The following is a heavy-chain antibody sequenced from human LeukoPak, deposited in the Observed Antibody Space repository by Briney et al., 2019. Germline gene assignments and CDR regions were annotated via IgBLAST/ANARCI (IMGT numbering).Heavy chain of an antibody. D-gene: IGHD2-21*02. CDR3: ARRECGGDCYSEIDDAFDV. CDR2: VYPGDSET. CDR1: GYSFTTYW. V-gene: IGHV5-51*01. Sequence: HGESLKISCRGSGYSFTTYWIGWVRQMPGKGLEWMGIVYPGDSETRYTPSFQGQVTISADKSISTAYLQWNRLKASDTAMYYCARRECGGDCYSEIDDAFDVWGQGTMVTVSS. J-gene: IGHJ3*01.